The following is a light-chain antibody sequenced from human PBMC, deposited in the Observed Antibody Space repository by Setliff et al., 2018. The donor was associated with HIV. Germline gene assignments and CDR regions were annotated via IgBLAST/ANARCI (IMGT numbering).Light chain of an antibody. CDR3: SSYTTDSGV. CDR2: EVS. CDR1: SSDVGGYNY. J-gene: IGLJ1*01. Sequence: QSALTQPASVSGSPGQSITISCTGTSSDVGGYNYVSWYQQHPGKAPKLMIYEVSNRPSGVSNRFSGSKSSNTASLTISGLQAEDEADYYCSSYTTDSGVFGTGTKVTVL. V-gene: IGLV2-14*01.